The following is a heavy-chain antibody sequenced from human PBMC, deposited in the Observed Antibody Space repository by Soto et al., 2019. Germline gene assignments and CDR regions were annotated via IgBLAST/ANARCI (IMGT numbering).Heavy chain of an antibody. V-gene: IGHV4-30-4*01. CDR1: GGSISSGDYY. J-gene: IGHJ4*02. CDR3: ARDGSSSWYYFDY. Sequence: PSETLSLTCTVSGGSISSGDYYWSWIRQPPGKGLEWIGYTYYSGSTYYNPSLKSRVTISVDTSKNQFSLKLSSVTAADTAVYYGARDGSSSWYYFDYWGQGPLVTAPQ. D-gene: IGHD6-13*01. CDR2: TYYSGST.